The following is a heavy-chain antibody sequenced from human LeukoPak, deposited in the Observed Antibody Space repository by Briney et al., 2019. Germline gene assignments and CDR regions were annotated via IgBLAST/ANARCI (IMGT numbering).Heavy chain of an antibody. J-gene: IGHJ4*02. V-gene: IGHV4-34*01. CDR1: GGSFSGYY. D-gene: IGHD3-16*01. CDR2: INHSGST. Sequence: SETLSLTCAVYGGSFSGYYWSWIRQPPGKGLEWIGKINHSGSTNYNPSLKSRVTISVDTSKNQFSLKLSSVTAADTAVYYCARGDYVWGSSHNFDYWGQGTLVTVSS. CDR3: ARGDYVWGSSHNFDY.